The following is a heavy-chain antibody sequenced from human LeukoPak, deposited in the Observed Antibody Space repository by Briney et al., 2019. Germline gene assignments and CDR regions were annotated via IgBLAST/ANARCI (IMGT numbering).Heavy chain of an antibody. CDR1: GFTFSSYA. Sequence: PGGSLRLSCAASGFTFSSYAMHWVRQAPGKGLEWVANIKEDGREKYYVDSVKGRFAISRDNAKNSLYLQMNSLRAEDTAVYYCATFSSMIVVEGVFDMWGQGTMVTVSS. J-gene: IGHJ3*02. V-gene: IGHV3-7*01. D-gene: IGHD3-22*01. CDR3: ATFSSMIVVEGVFDM. CDR2: IKEDGREK.